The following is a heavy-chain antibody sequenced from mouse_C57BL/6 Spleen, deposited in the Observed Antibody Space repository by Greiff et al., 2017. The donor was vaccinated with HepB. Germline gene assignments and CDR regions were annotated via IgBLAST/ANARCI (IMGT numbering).Heavy chain of an antibody. CDR3: ARSNDGNLWYFDV. J-gene: IGHJ1*03. Sequence: VHVKQSGPGLAKPSQTLSLTCSVTGYSITSDYWNWIRKFPGNKLEYMGYISYSGSTYYNPSLKSRISITRDTSKNQYYLQLNSVTTEDTATYYCARSNDGNLWYFDVWGTGTTVTVSS. CDR2: ISYSGST. V-gene: IGHV3-8*01. D-gene: IGHD2-3*01. CDR1: GYSITSDY.